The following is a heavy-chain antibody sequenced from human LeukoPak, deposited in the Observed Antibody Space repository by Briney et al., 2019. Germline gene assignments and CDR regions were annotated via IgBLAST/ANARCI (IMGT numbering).Heavy chain of an antibody. V-gene: IGHV1-18*01. J-gene: IGHJ3*02. D-gene: IGHD2-2*01. CDR1: GYTFTSYG. CDR2: ISAYNGNT. CDR3: ARGLGLCSSTSCFYYAFDI. Sequence: ASVKVSCKASGYTFTSYGISWVRQAPGQGLEWMGWISAYNGNTNYAQKLQGRVTMTTDTSTSTAYMELRSLRSDDTAVYYCARGLGLCSSTSCFYYAFDIWGQGTMVTVSS.